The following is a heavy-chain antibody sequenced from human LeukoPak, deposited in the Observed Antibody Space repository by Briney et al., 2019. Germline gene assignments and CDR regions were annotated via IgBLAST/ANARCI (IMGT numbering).Heavy chain of an antibody. CDR2: INPSGGST. J-gene: IGHJ4*02. Sequence: ASVKVPCKASGYTFTSYYMYWVRQPPGQGLEWMGIINPSGGSTSYAQKFQGRVTMTRDMSTSTVYMELSSLRSEDTAVYYCARGESNMIVVSGVDYWGRGTLVTVSS. CDR1: GYTFTSYY. D-gene: IGHD3-22*01. V-gene: IGHV1-46*01. CDR3: ARGESNMIVVSGVDY.